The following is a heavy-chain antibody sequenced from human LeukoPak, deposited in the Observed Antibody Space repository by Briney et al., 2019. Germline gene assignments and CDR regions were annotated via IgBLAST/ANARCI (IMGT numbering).Heavy chain of an antibody. CDR1: GGTFSSYA. CDR2: IIPIFGTA. J-gene: IGHJ3*02. D-gene: IGHD5-18*01. CDR3: ARDTAMGFRAFDI. V-gene: IGHV1-69*13. Sequence: SVKVSCKATGGTFSSYANSWVRQAPGQGLEWMGGIIPIFGTANYAQKFQGRVTITADESMSTAYMELSSLRSEDTAVYYCARDTAMGFRAFDIWGQGTMVTVSS.